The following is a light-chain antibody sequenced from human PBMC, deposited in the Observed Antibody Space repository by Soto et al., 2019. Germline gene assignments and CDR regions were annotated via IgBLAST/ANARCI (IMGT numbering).Light chain of an antibody. CDR1: QSVSSN. CDR2: GAS. J-gene: IGKJ4*01. V-gene: IGKV3-15*01. Sequence: EIVMTQSPATLSVSPGERATLSCRVSQSVSSNLAWYQQKPGQAPRLLIYGASTRATGIPARFSCSGSGTECTLTISSLQSEDVAFYYCQQYNNWPPLTFGGGTKVEIK. CDR3: QQYNNWPPLT.